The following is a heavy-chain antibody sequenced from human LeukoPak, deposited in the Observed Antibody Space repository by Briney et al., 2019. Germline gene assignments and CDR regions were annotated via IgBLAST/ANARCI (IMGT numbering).Heavy chain of an antibody. D-gene: IGHD4-17*01. J-gene: IGHJ4*02. V-gene: IGHV1-2*02. Sequence: GASVKVSCKASGYTFTAYYMHWVRQAPGQGLEWMGWINPNSGDTNYAQKFQGRVTMTRDTSISTAYMELSRLRSDDTAVYYCARASTAALFDYWGQGTLVTVSS. CDR1: GYTFTAYY. CDR2: INPNSGDT. CDR3: ARASTAALFDY.